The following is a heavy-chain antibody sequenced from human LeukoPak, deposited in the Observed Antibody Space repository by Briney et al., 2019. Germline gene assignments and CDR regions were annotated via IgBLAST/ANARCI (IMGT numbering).Heavy chain of an antibody. CDR3: ARPRLPYYYDSSGRNDAFDI. Sequence: PGESLKISCKGSGYSFTSYWIGWVRQMPGKGLEWMGIIYPGDSDTRYSPSFQGQVTISADKSISTAYLQWSSLKASDTAMYYCARPRLPYYYDSSGRNDAFDIWGQGTMVTVSS. CDR2: IYPGDSDT. J-gene: IGHJ3*02. V-gene: IGHV5-51*01. CDR1: GYSFTSYW. D-gene: IGHD3-22*01.